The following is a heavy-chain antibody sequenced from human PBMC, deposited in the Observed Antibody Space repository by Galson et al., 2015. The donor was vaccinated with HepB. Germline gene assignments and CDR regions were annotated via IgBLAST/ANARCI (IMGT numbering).Heavy chain of an antibody. Sequence: CAISEDSVSTNRAAWNWIRQSPSRGLEWLGRTYYRSKWYNDYAVSVKSRIVINADTSKNQFSLQLSSVTPEDTSIYYCARDRGYSYVDWFDPWGQGTLVTVSS. CDR3: ARDRGYSYVDWFDP. D-gene: IGHD5-18*01. V-gene: IGHV6-1*01. J-gene: IGHJ5*02. CDR2: TYYRSKWYN. CDR1: EDSVSTNRAA.